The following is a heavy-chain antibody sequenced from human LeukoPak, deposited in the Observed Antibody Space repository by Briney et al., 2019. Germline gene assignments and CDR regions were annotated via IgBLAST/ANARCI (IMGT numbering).Heavy chain of an antibody. Sequence: GGALRLSCVPSVFTFTNSVMSWVRQAPGKGLEWVSTLSGSGITTYYADSVKGRVTISRDNSKNTLYLQMNSLRAEDTAVYYCAKGISSSGWSYFDYWGHGTLVTVSS. CDR2: LSGSGITT. D-gene: IGHD6-19*01. CDR3: AKGISSSGWSYFDY. V-gene: IGHV3-23*01. CDR1: VFTFTNSV. J-gene: IGHJ4*01.